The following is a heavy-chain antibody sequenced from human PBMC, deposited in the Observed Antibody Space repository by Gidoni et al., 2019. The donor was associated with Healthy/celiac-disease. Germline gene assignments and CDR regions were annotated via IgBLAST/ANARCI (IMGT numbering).Heavy chain of an antibody. Sequence: QIQLVESGGGLVKPGRSLRLSCAASGFTFSDYYMSWIRPAPGTGLEWVSYISSSSSYTNYADSVKGRFTISRDNAKNSLYLQMNSLRAEDTAVYYCASDSSSWYLWFDPWGQGTLVTVSS. V-gene: IGHV3-11*05. CDR3: ASDSSSWYLWFDP. D-gene: IGHD6-13*01. J-gene: IGHJ5*02. CDR1: GFTFSDYY. CDR2: ISSSSSYT.